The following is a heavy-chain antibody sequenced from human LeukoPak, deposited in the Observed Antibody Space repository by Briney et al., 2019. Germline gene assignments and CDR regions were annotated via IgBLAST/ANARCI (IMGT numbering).Heavy chain of an antibody. V-gene: IGHV1-2*02. CDR2: INPNSSGT. J-gene: IGHJ3*02. D-gene: IGHD1-26*01. CDR3: ARDMYWGATDAFDI. CDR1: GYTFTDYY. Sequence: ASAKVSCKASGYTFTDYYMYWVRQAPGQGLEWMGWINPNSSGTNYVQKFQGRVIMTRDTSISTAYMELSRLRSDDTAVYYCARDMYWGATDAFDIWGQGTMVTVSS.